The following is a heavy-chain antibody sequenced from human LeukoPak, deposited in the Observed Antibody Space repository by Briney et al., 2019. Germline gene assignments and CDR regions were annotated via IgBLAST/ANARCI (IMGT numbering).Heavy chain of an antibody. D-gene: IGHD3-3*01. Sequence: SETLSLTYAVYGGSFSGYYWSWIRQPPGKGLEWIGEINHSGSTNYNPSLKSRVTISVDTSKNQFSLKLSSVTAADTAVYYCARGLYDFWSGYYTGRFDYWGQGTLVTVSS. J-gene: IGHJ4*02. CDR2: INHSGST. CDR3: ARGLYDFWSGYYTGRFDY. V-gene: IGHV4-34*01. CDR1: GGSFSGYY.